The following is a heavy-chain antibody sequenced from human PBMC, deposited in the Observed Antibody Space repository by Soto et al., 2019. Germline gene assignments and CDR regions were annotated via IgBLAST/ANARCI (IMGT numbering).Heavy chain of an antibody. J-gene: IGHJ4*02. CDR3: ARGLMTSTHRGIDY. Sequence: QVQLVESGGGVVQPGRSLRLSCAASGFTFSSYGMHWVRQAPGKGLEWVAVIWDDGSNKYYTDSVKGRFNISRDNSRNTLYLQMNSLSAEDTAVYYCARGLMTSTHRGIDYWGQGTLVTVSS. CDR2: IWDDGSNK. D-gene: IGHD2-2*01. V-gene: IGHV3-33*01. CDR1: GFTFSSYG.